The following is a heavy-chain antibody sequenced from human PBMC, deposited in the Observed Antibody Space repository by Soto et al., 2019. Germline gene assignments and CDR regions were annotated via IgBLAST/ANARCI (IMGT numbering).Heavy chain of an antibody. J-gene: IGHJ4*02. V-gene: IGHV4-59*01. D-gene: IGHD3-16*01. Sequence: PSETLSLTCNVSGSSISSYYWSWIRKHPGKGLEWIGYVYYTGITLYNPSLKSRVSISVDMSKKELSLRLSYVTAADTAVYYCARTLMIESWIDYWGQGTPVPVSS. CDR3: ARTLMIESWIDY. CDR1: GSSISSYY. CDR2: VYYTGIT.